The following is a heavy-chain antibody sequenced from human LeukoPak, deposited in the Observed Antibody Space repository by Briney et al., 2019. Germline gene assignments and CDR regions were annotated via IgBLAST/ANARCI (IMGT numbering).Heavy chain of an antibody. V-gene: IGHV4-61*02. J-gene: IGHJ5*02. D-gene: IGHD3-10*01. CDR3: ARVGALWWFDP. CDR2: IYTSGST. CDR1: GGSISSGSYY. Sequence: SQTLSLTCTVSGGSISSGSYYWSWIRQPAGKGLEWIGRIYTSGSTNYNPSLKSRVTISVDTSKNQFSLKLSSVTAADTAVYYCARVGALWWFDPWGQGTLVTVSS.